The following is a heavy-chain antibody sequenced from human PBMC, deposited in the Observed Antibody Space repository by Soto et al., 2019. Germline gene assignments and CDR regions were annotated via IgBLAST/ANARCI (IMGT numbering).Heavy chain of an antibody. CDR3: ATRGIVGPIY. CDR2: VYHNGNT. V-gene: IGHV4-4*02. J-gene: IGHJ4*02. CDR1: DGSVNYGDW. Sequence: QVQLQESGTGLVEPSGTLSLTCNVYDGSVNYGDWCSWVRQPPGKGLEWIGEVYHNGNTNYNASLKSRVTVSVDKSRNQFSLRLTSVSPADTAVYYCATRGIVGPIYWGQGTLVTVSS. D-gene: IGHD1-26*01.